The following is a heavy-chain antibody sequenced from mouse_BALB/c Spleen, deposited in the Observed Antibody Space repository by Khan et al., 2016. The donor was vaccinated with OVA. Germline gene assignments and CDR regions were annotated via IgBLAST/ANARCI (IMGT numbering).Heavy chain of an antibody. Sequence: QVRLQQSGAQLARPGASVKLSCKASGYTFTDYYINWMRQRTGQGLEWIGEIYPGSDNTYYNEKFKGRATLTVDKSSNTAYMEFSSLTFEDSAVDFCAREWAAGFPYWGQGTLVTVSA. J-gene: IGHJ3*01. CDR2: IYPGSDNT. V-gene: IGHV1-77*01. CDR1: GYTFTDYY. CDR3: AREWAAGFPY.